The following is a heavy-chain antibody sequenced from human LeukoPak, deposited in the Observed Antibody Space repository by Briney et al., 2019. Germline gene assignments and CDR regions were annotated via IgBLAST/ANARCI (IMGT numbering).Heavy chain of an antibody. CDR2: ISSSSSYI. V-gene: IGHV3-21*04. CDR1: GFTFSSYS. Sequence: GGSLRLSCAASGFTFSSYSMNWVRQAPGKGLEWVSSISSSSSYIYYADSVKGRFTISRDNAKNSLYLQMNSLRADDTAVYYCAKGGPCTYGYPFDFWGQGTLVTVSS. D-gene: IGHD5-18*01. CDR3: AKGGPCTYGYPFDF. J-gene: IGHJ4*02.